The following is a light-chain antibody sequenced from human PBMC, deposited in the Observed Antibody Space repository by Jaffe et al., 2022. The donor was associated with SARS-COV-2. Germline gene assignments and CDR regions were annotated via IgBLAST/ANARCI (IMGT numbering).Light chain of an antibody. CDR3: QQHNNWPPIT. CDR1: QSVSSY. Sequence: EIVLTQSPATLSLSPGDRATLSCRASQSVSSYLAWYQQKPGQAPRLLIYDASNRATGIPARFSGSASGTDFTLTISRLEPEDFAVYYCQQHNNWPPITFGQGTRLEIK. V-gene: IGKV3-11*01. J-gene: IGKJ5*01. CDR2: DAS.